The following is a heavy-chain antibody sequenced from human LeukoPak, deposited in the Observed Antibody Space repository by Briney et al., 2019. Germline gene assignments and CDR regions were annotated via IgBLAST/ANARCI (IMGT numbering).Heavy chain of an antibody. Sequence: GGSLRLSCAASGFTFSSYEMNWVRQAPGKGLEWGSYISSSGSTIYYADSVKGRFTISRDNAKNSLYLQMNSLRAEDTAVYYCARDSRFTMVRGGDGMDVWGQGTTVTVSS. V-gene: IGHV3-48*03. CDR3: ARDSRFTMVRGGDGMDV. CDR2: ISSSGSTI. J-gene: IGHJ6*02. D-gene: IGHD3-10*01. CDR1: GFTFSSYE.